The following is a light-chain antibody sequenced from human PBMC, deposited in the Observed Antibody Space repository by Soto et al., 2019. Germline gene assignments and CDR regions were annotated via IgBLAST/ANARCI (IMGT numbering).Light chain of an antibody. V-gene: IGKV3-20*01. CDR3: QHYGTSPGT. Sequence: IVVTKSAVTLSLSPGETATLSCRASQSRSSVDLAWYQQQPGQAPRLLIFAAPNRATGIPDRFSGSGSGTDFTLTISRLEPEDFAVYYCQHYGTSPGTFGQGTRLEI. J-gene: IGKJ5*01. CDR2: AAP. CDR1: QSRSSVD.